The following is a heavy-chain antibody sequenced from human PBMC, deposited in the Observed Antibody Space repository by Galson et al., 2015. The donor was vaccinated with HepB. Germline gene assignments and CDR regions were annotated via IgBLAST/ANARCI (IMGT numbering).Heavy chain of an antibody. D-gene: IGHD2-2*01. CDR1: GSSFTSYW. CDR2: IYPGDSDT. Sequence: QSGAEVKKPGESLEISCKGSGSSFTSYWIGWVRQMPGKGLEWMGIIYPGDSDTRYSPSFQGQVTISADKSISTAYLQWSSLKASDTAMYYCARLGHCSSTSCYAYYYYYYMDVWCKGTTVTVSS. J-gene: IGHJ6*03. CDR3: ARLGHCSSTSCYAYYYYYYMDV. V-gene: IGHV5-51*03.